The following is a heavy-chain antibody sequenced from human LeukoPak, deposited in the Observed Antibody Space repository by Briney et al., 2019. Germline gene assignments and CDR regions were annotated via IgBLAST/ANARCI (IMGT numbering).Heavy chain of an antibody. CDR3: ATPSPYYYDSSAQPDY. D-gene: IGHD3-22*01. J-gene: IGHJ4*02. Sequence: GGSLRLSCAASGFTFDNAWMSWVRQAPGKGLEWVSAINYNGGSTYYADPVKGRFTISRDNFKSTLYLQMRSLRAEDTAVYYCATPSPYYYDSSAQPDYWGQGTLVTVSS. V-gene: IGHV3-23*01. CDR1: GFTFDNAW. CDR2: INYNGGST.